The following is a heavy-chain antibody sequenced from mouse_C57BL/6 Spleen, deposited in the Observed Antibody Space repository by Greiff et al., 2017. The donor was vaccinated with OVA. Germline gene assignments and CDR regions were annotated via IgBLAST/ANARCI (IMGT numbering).Heavy chain of an antibody. CDR2: IYPGDGDT. CDR3: ARSGADD. J-gene: IGHJ2*01. CDR1: GYAFSSSW. V-gene: IGHV1-82*01. D-gene: IGHD1-3*01. Sequence: QVQLQQSGPELVKPGASVKISCKASGYAFSSSWMNWVKQRPGKGLEWIGRIYPGDGDTNYNGTFKGKATLTADKSSSTAYMQLSSLTSEDSAVYFCARSGADDWGQGTTLTVSS.